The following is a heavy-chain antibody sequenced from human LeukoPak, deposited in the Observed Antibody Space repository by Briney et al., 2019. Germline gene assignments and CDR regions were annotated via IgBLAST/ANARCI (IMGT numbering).Heavy chain of an antibody. CDR2: ISGSSGGI. V-gene: IGHV3-23*01. CDR1: GFTFSSYE. CDR3: AKMTSYYYDSSAYTFDY. Sequence: GGSLRLSCAASGFTFSSYEMNWVRQAPGKGLEWVSGISGSSGGIYYADSVKGRFTISRDNSKNTLYLQMSSLSAEDTAVYYCAKMTSYYYDSSAYTFDYWGQGTLVTVSS. J-gene: IGHJ4*02. D-gene: IGHD3-22*01.